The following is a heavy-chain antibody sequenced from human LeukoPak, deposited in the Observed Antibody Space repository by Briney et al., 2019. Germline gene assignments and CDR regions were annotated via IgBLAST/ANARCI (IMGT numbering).Heavy chain of an antibody. Sequence: SETLSLTCAVYGGSFSGYYWSWIRQPPGKGLEWIGEINHSGSTNYNPSLKSRVTISVDTSKNQFSLKLSSVTAADTAVYYCARLGYCSSTSCFDYWGQGTLVTVSS. CDR3: ARLGYCSSTSCFDY. CDR1: GGSFSGYY. J-gene: IGHJ4*02. CDR2: INHSGST. V-gene: IGHV4-34*01. D-gene: IGHD2-2*01.